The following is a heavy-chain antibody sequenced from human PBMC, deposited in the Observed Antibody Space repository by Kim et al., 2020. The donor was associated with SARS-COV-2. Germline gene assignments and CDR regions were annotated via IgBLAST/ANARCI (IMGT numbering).Heavy chain of an antibody. CDR3: ARGGGYDILSGYPPGLEY. CDR2: INTNTGNP. CDR1: GYTFTSYA. V-gene: IGHV7-4-1*02. J-gene: IGHJ4*02. Sequence: ASVKVSCKASGYTFTSYAMSWVRQAPGQGLEWMGWINTNTGNPTYAQGFTGRFVFSLDTSVSTAYLQISSLKSEDTAVYYCARGGGYDILSGYPPGLEYWGQGTLVTVSS. D-gene: IGHD3-9*01.